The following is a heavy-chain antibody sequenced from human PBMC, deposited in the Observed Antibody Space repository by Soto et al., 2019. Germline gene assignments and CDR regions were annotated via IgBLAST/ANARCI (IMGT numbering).Heavy chain of an antibody. CDR2: ISGSGGST. J-gene: IGHJ4*02. CDR1: GFTFSSYA. Sequence: GGSLRLCCAASGFTFSSYAMSWVRQAPGKGLEWVSAISGSGGSTYYADSVKGRFTISRDNSKNTLYLQMNSLRAEDTAVYYCAKAKRASLAAAGGFGWGQGTLVTVSS. D-gene: IGHD6-13*01. V-gene: IGHV3-23*01. CDR3: AKAKRASLAAAGGFG.